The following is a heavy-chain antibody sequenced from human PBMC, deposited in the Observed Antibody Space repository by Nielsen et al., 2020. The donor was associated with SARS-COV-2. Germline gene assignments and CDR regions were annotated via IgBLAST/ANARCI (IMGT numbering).Heavy chain of an antibody. CDR3: ARDRGIVGATELDY. V-gene: IGHV3-11*06. CDR2: ISSSGGGA. Sequence: LSLTCTVSGGSISSGGYYWSWIRQHPGKGLEWVSVISSSGGGAHYSDSVKGRFTTSRDNAKNSLYLQMNSLRAEDTAVYYCARDRGIVGATELDYWGQGTLVTVSS. J-gene: IGHJ4*02. CDR1: GGSISSGGYY. D-gene: IGHD1-26*01.